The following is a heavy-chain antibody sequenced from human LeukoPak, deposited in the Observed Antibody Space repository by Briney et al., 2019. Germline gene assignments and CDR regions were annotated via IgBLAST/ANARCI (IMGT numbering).Heavy chain of an antibody. Sequence: PGGSLRVSCAASGFTFSGDEMNWGRQAPGEGLEWLSHICIVGNVAYYLDTVRGRYTLSRDTTTSLVFIQISSLRAENTAAYYSARDTVNGPFVVSLDYWGQGALVTVSS. D-gene: IGHD2-8*01. CDR3: ARDTVNGPFVVSLDY. CDR2: ICIVGNVA. J-gene: IGHJ4*02. CDR1: GFTFSGDE. V-gene: IGHV3-48*03.